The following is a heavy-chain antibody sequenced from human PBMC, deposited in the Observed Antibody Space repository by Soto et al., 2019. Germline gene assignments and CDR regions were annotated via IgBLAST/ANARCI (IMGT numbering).Heavy chain of an antibody. CDR2: ISPYNNDT. V-gene: IGHV1-18*04. CDR1: GYTFTRDG. Sequence: AASVKVSCKTSGYTFTRDGISWPRQAPGQGLEWMGWISPYNNDTKYAQVFQGRVTMTTDTSTRTVYMDLRSLTSDDTAVYYCAKDRRGLRSPYFGSQYFDSWGQGALVTVSS. J-gene: IGHJ4*02. CDR3: AKDRRGLRSPYFGSQYFDS. D-gene: IGHD1-26*01.